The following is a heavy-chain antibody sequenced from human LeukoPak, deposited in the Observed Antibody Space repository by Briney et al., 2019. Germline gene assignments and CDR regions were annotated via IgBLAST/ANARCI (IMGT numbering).Heavy chain of an antibody. CDR2: IYTSGST. V-gene: IGHV4-61*02. CDR3: ARDRVSLIFDP. J-gene: IGHJ5*02. D-gene: IGHD2-21*01. CDR1: GGSISSGSYY. Sequence: SETLSLTCTVSGGSISSGSYYWSWIRQPAGKGLEWIGRIYTSGSTNYNPSLKSRVTISVDTSKNQFSLKLSSVTAADTAVYYCARDRVSLIFDPWGQGTLVTVSS.